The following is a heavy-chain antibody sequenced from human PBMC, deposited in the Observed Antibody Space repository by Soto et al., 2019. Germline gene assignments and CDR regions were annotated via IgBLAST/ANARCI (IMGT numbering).Heavy chain of an antibody. J-gene: IGHJ2*01. CDR2: IIPIFGTA. Sequence: SVKVSCKASGGTFSSYAISWVRQAPGQGLEWMGGIIPIFGTANYAQKFQGRVTITADESTSTAYMELSSLRSKDTAVYYCARVNTYDILTGYILYFDLWGRGTLVTVSS. V-gene: IGHV1-69*13. CDR1: GGTFSSYA. CDR3: ARVNTYDILTGYILYFDL. D-gene: IGHD3-9*01.